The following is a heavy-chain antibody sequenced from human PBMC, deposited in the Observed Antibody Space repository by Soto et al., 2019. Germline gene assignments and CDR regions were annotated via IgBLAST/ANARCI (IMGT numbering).Heavy chain of an antibody. J-gene: IGHJ6*02. D-gene: IGHD1-20*01. CDR2: IYHSGIT. CDR3: ARVPYNWNYNYYYNMDV. CDR1: GGSVSTSRDF. V-gene: IGHV4-39*01. Sequence: SETLSLIYTVSGGSVSTSRDFWVWLRQPPGKGLEWIGSIYHSGITYYNPSLKSRVTISVDRSNNQFSLKLSSVTAADTAVYYCARVPYNWNYNYYYNMDVWGQGTTVT.